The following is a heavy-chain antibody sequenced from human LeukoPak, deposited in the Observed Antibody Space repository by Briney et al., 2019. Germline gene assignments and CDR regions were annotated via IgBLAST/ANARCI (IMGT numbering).Heavy chain of an antibody. J-gene: IGHJ4*02. V-gene: IGHV1-2*02. CDR2: INPNNVDT. Sequence: ASVKVSCKASGYTFTGYYLHWVRQAPGQGLEGMGGINPNNVDTTYTQKFQGRVTMTGDTSITTAYMELSRLMSDDTAVYYCARINLKTSGYYRLDYWGQGTLVTVSS. D-gene: IGHD3-22*01. CDR3: ARINLKTSGYYRLDY. CDR1: GYTFTGYY.